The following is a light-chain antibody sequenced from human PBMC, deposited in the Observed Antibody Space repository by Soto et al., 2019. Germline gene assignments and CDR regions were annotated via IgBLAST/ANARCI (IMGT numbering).Light chain of an antibody. CDR1: QSVSSSY. CDR3: QQYGSSPPIT. CDR2: GAS. J-gene: IGKJ5*01. Sequence: EIVLTQCPGTLSLSPGERATLSCRASQSVSSSYLAWYQQKPGQAPRLLIYGASSRATGTPDRFSGSGSGTDFTLTISRLEPEDFAVYYCQQYGSSPPITFGQGTRLEIK. V-gene: IGKV3-20*01.